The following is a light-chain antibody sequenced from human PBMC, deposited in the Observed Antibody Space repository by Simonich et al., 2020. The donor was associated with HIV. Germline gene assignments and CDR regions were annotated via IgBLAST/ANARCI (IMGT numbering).Light chain of an antibody. CDR1: SCNIGAGYA. J-gene: IGLJ2*01. Sequence: QSVLPQPPSVSRAPGQRVTISCTRSSCNIGAGYAIQWYQQLPGTAPKLPIYNNNNRPSGVPDRFSGSKSGTSASLAITGLQAEDEADYYCQSYDTSLSVIFGGGTKLTVL. CDR3: QSYDTSLSVI. V-gene: IGLV1-40*01. CDR2: NNN.